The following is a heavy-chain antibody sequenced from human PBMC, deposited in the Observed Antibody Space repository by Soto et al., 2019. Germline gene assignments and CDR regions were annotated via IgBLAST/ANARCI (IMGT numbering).Heavy chain of an antibody. J-gene: IGHJ4*02. CDR3: AKAASAGMTPFDY. D-gene: IGHD6-13*01. V-gene: IGHV3-30*18. CDR2: ISYDGSNK. CDR1: G. Sequence: GMRWVRQAPGKGLQWVAVISYDGSNKYYADSVKGRFTISRDNSKNTLYLQMNSLRAEDTAVYYCAKAASAGMTPFDYWGQGTLVTVSS.